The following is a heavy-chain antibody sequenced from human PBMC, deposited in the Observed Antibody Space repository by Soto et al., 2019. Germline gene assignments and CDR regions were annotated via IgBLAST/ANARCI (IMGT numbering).Heavy chain of an antibody. D-gene: IGHD1-1*01. CDR3: TPQLTRGLFNP. CDR1: GFSLSTSGVG. J-gene: IGHJ5*02. Sequence: SGPTLVNPTQTLTLTCTFSGFSLSTSGVGVGWIRQPPGKALEWLALIYWDDDKRYSPSLKSRLNITMDTSKNQVVLTMTNVDPLDTATYYFTPQLTRGLFNPSYQATLLTGFS. CDR2: IYWDDDK. V-gene: IGHV2-5*02.